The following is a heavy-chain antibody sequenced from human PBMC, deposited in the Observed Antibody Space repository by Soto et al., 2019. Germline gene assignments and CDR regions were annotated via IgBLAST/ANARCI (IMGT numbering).Heavy chain of an antibody. Sequence: SETLTLTCTVSGGSMISYYWNWMRQPPGKGLEWIGYTYYSGSTTYNPSLKSRVTISADSSKNQFSLKLSSVTAADTAVYYCARVRGTAGKRYFDYWGQGTLVTVSS. D-gene: IGHD6-13*01. J-gene: IGHJ4*02. CDR3: ARVRGTAGKRYFDY. CDR2: TYYSGST. V-gene: IGHV4-59*01. CDR1: GGSMISYY.